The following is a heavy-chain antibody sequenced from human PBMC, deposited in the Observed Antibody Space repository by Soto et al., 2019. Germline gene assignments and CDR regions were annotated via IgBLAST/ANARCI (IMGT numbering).Heavy chain of an antibody. CDR3: ARVEGDYYGSGSYYNGALNY. V-gene: IGHV4-4*02. CDR1: GGSISSSNW. CDR2: IYHSGST. D-gene: IGHD3-10*01. Sequence: QVQLQESGPGLVKPSETLSLTCTVSGGSISSSNWWSWVRQPPGKGLEWIGEIYHSGSTNYNPSLKSRVTISVDKSKSQFSLKLSSVTAADTAVYYCARVEGDYYGSGSYYNGALNYWGQGTLVTVSS. J-gene: IGHJ4*02.